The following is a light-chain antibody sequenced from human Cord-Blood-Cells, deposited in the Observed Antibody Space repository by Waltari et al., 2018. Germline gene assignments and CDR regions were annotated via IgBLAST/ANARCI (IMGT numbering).Light chain of an antibody. Sequence: PSASGSPGQSVTISCTGTSSDVGGYNYVSWYQQHPGKAPKLMIYEVSKRPSGVPDRFSGSKSGNPASLTVSGLQAEDEADYYCSSYAGSNNVVFGGGTKLTVL. CDR3: SSYAGSNNVV. CDR2: EVS. CDR1: SSDVGGYNY. J-gene: IGLJ2*01. V-gene: IGLV2-8*01.